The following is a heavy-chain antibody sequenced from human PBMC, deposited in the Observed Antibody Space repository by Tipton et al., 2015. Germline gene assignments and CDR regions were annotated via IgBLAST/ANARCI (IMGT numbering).Heavy chain of an antibody. CDR3: ARVGRFSGYPHDALDI. D-gene: IGHD3-22*01. V-gene: IGHV4-4*07. J-gene: IGHJ3*02. CDR1: GGFINGYF. CDR2: VYSSGYT. Sequence: TLSLTCSVSGGFINGYFWGWIRQPAGKGLEWIGRVYSSGYTNYNPSLRSRLTLSVDTSKDQLSLKLNAVTAADTAVYYCARVGRFSGYPHDALDIWGQGTMVIASS.